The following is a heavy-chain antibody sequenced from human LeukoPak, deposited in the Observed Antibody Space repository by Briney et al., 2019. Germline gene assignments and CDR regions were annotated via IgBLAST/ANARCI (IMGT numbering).Heavy chain of an antibody. V-gene: IGHV4-38-2*01. CDR3: ARHTSGSYYDY. Sequence: SETLSLTCSVSGYSFTSGHYWGWIRQPPGKGLEWIGYIYYSGSTNYNPSLKSRVTISVDTSKNQFSLKLSSVTAADTAVYYCARHTSGSYYDYWGQGTLVTVSS. D-gene: IGHD1-26*01. CDR1: GYSFTSGHY. J-gene: IGHJ4*02. CDR2: IYYSGST.